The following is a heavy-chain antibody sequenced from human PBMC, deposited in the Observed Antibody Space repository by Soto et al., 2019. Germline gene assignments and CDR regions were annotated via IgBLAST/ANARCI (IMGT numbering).Heavy chain of an antibody. D-gene: IGHD3-9*01. CDR1: GGSISSDDFY. J-gene: IGHJ6*02. V-gene: IGHV4-39*01. CDR3: ARHLYYDISPGYLRPYHYYGMDV. Sequence: PSETLSLTCXVSGGSISSDDFYWRWIRQHPGKGLEWIGSLYYSDYTDSNPSLRSRVTISVDTSKNQFSLKLTSVTAADTAVYYCARHLYYDISPGYLRPYHYYGMDVWGQGTTVTV. CDR2: LYYSDYT.